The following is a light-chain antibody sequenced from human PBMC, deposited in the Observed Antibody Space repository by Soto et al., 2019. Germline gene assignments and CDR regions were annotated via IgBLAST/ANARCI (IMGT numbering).Light chain of an antibody. CDR1: QSISSG. V-gene: IGKV1-5*03. Sequence: DIQMAQSPSTLSASVGDRVTITCRGSQSISSGVGWYQQKPRKAPKLLTYKASSLESGVPSRFSGSGSGTEFTLTITRLQPDDFPTYYCQPYNSYSWTFGQGPKV. CDR2: KAS. J-gene: IGKJ1*01. CDR3: QPYNSYSWT.